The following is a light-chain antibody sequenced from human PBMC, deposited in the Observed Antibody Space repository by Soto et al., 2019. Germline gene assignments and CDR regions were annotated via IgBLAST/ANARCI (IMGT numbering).Light chain of an antibody. CDR2: KAS. CDR3: QQYNSYWT. CDR1: QSISSW. Sequence: DIQMTQSPSTLSASVGDRVTITCRANQSISSWLAWYQQKPGKAPKLLIYKASSLESGVPSRFSGSGSGTEFTLTISSLQPDDFATYYCQQYNSYWTFGQGTKVEI. V-gene: IGKV1-5*03. J-gene: IGKJ1*01.